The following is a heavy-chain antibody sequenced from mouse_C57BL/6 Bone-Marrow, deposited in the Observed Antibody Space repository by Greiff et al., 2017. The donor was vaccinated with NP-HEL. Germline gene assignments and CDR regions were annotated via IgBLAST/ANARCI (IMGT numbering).Heavy chain of an antibody. V-gene: IGHV1-54*01. CDR2: INPGSGGT. CDR1: GYAFTNYL. Sequence: QVQLQQSGAELVRPGTSVKVSCKASGYAFTNYLIEWVKQRPGQGLEWIGVINPGSGGTNYNEKFKGKATLTADKSSSTAYMQLSSRTSEDSAVYFCARRGTGHWYFDVWGTGTTVTVSS. CDR3: ARRGTGHWYFDV. D-gene: IGHD4-1*01. J-gene: IGHJ1*03.